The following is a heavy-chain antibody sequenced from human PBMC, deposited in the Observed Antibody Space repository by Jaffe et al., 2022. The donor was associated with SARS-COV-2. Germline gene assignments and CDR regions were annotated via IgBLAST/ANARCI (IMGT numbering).Heavy chain of an antibody. V-gene: IGHV5-51*01. CDR2: ISPRDSET. D-gene: IGHD5-12*01. Sequence: EVQLLQSKIEVKEPGESLRISCKTSGYNFASHWIAWVRQMPGKGLEWVGIISPRDSETRYGPPFQGRVTISADTSITTVYLHWGSLKASDTGIYYCVRSGMGGYNYDYWGQGTLVTASS. J-gene: IGHJ4*02. CDR1: GYNFASHW. CDR3: VRSGMGGYNYDY.